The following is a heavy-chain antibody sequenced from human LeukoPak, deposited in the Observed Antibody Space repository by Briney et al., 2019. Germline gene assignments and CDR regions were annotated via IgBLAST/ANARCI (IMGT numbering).Heavy chain of an antibody. V-gene: IGHV1-69*04. D-gene: IGHD4-11*01. CDR1: GGTFSSYA. J-gene: IGHJ6*02. CDR2: IIPILGIA. CDR3: ARGSPMTTVTRYYYGMDV. Sequence: ASVKVSCKAFGGTFSSYAISWVRQAPGQGLEWMGRIIPILGIANYAQKFQGRVTITADKSTSTAYMELSSLRSEDTAVYYCARGSPMTTVTRYYYGMDVWGQGTTVTVSS.